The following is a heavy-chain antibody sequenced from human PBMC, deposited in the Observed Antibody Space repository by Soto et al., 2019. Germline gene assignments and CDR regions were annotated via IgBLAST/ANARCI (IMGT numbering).Heavy chain of an antibody. J-gene: IGHJ5*02. CDR1: GYTFTSYY. CDR3: ARDQYPYGSGSFYNLPHYWFDP. V-gene: IGHV1-46*01. CDR2: INPIGGVT. D-gene: IGHD3-10*01. Sequence: ASVKVSCKASGYTFTSYYMHWVRQAPGQGLEWMGIINPIGGVTTYAQKFQGRVTMTGDRTTDTVYMELSSLTSDDTAVYYCARDQYPYGSGSFYNLPHYWFDPWGQGTQVTVS.